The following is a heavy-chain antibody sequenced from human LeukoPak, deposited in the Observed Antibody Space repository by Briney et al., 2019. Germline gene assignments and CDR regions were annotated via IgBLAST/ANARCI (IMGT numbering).Heavy chain of an antibody. J-gene: IGHJ5*02. CDR1: GGSISSYY. D-gene: IGHD3-22*01. CDR3: ARQVDYYDSSGYWGGSWFDP. Sequence: SETLSLTCTVSGGSISSYYWSWIRQPPGKGLEWIGYIYYSGSTNYNPSLKSRVTISVDTSKNQFSLKLSSVTAADTAVYYCARQVDYYDSSGYWGGSWFDPWGQGTLVTVSS. CDR2: IYYSGST. V-gene: IGHV4-59*08.